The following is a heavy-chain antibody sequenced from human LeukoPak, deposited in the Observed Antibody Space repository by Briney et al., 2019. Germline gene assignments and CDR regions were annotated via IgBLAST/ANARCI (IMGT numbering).Heavy chain of an antibody. D-gene: IGHD2-2*01. CDR1: GYSISSGYY. Sequence: SETLSLTCTVSGYSISSGYYWGWIRQPPGKGLEWIGTIYHSGSTYYNPSLKSRVTISVDTSKNQFSLKLTSVTAADTAVYYCARVRGYCSSTICYRYYFDYWGQGTLITVSS. V-gene: IGHV4-38-2*02. J-gene: IGHJ4*02. CDR2: IYHSGST. CDR3: ARVRGYCSSTICYRYYFDY.